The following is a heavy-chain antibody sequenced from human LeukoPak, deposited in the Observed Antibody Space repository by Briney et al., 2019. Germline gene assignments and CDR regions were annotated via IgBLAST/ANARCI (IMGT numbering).Heavy chain of an antibody. J-gene: IGHJ4*02. Sequence: QPGGSLRLSCSASGFTFKKYAMHCVRQAPGKGLEYVSAINSNGGRTYYADSVKGRFTISRDNSKNTLFLQMSSLRVEDTAVYYCVKDLYYDNSGYYSGAFDYWGQGTLVTVSS. CDR1: GFTFKKYA. V-gene: IGHV3-64D*06. CDR3: VKDLYYDNSGYYSGAFDY. D-gene: IGHD3-22*01. CDR2: INSNGGRT.